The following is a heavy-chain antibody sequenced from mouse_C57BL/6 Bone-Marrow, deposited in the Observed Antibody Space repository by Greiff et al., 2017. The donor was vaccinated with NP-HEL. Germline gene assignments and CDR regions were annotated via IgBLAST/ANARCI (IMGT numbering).Heavy chain of an antibody. J-gene: IGHJ4*01. Sequence: QVQLQQSGPGLVQPSQSLSITCTVSGFSLTSYGVHWVRQSPGKGLEWLGVIWRGGSTDYNAAFMSRLSITKDNSKSQVFFKMNSLQADDTAIYYCAKKEGYYYGSSHYAMDYWGQGTSVTVSS. D-gene: IGHD1-1*01. CDR3: AKKEGYYYGSSHYAMDY. CDR2: IWRGGST. V-gene: IGHV2-5*01. CDR1: GFSLTSYG.